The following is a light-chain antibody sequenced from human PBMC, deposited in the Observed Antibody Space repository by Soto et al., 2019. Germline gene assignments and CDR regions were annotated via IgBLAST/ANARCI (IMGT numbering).Light chain of an antibody. CDR2: ASS. CDR1: QDVDNTF. V-gene: IGKV3-20*01. Sequence: EIVLTQSPGTLSLSPGAGATLSCRPSQDVDNTFFAWYQQRPGQAPRLLIYASSRRATGIPDRFSGSGSGTDFTLTISRVGPEDIAVYFGHQYYSSITFGGGTKVEVK. CDR3: HQYYSSIT. J-gene: IGKJ4*01.